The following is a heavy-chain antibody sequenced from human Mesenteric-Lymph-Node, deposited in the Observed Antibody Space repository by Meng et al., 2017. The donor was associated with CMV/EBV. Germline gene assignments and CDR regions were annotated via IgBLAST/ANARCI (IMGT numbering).Heavy chain of an antibody. Sequence: SETLSLTCTVSGGSITNHYWSWIRQPPGKGLEWIASFYYSGSTDYNPSLKSRVGVSADRSKNQFSLRLSSVTAADTAVYYCATNSGRNGPSFYWGQGTLVTVSS. CDR1: GGSITNHY. CDR2: FYYSGST. D-gene: IGHD1-26*01. V-gene: IGHV4-59*11. J-gene: IGHJ4*02. CDR3: ATNSGRNGPSFY.